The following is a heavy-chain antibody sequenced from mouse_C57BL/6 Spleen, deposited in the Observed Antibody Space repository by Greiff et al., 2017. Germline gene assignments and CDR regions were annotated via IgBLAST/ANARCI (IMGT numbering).Heavy chain of an antibody. D-gene: IGHD1-1*01. Sequence: QVQLQQSGAELARPGASVKLSCKASGYTFTSYGISWVKQRTGQGLEWIGEIYPRSGNTYYNEKFKGKATLTADKSSSTAYMELRSLTSEDSAVYFCARDSYGSSLYAMDYWGQGTSVTVSS. CDR1: GYTFTSYG. CDR2: IYPRSGNT. CDR3: ARDSYGSSLYAMDY. V-gene: IGHV1-81*01. J-gene: IGHJ4*01.